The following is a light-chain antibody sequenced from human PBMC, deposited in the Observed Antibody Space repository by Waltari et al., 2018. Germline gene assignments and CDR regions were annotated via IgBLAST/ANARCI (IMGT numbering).Light chain of an antibody. CDR2: EVS. J-gene: IGLJ2*01. V-gene: IGLV2-14*01. Sequence: QSALTQPASVSGSPGQSITISCTGTSSDVGGSNFAPWYQQHPGKAPKLMIYEVSNRPSGVSNRFSGSKSGNTASLTISGLQAEDEADYYCSSYTSSSTLVFGGGTKLTVL. CDR3: SSYTSSSTLV. CDR1: SSDVGGSNF.